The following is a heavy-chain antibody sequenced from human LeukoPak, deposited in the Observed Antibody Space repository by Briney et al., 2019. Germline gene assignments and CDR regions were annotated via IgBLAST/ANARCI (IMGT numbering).Heavy chain of an antibody. V-gene: IGHV1-18*01. Sequence: ASVKVSCKASGYTFTNYGISWVRQAPGQGLEWMGWISAYTGDTIYSKKFQGRVTMTTDTSTSTAYMELRSLRSDDTAVYYCARDFPVLRYFDWLPYNWFDPWGQGTLVTVSS. CDR1: GYTFTNYG. J-gene: IGHJ5*02. CDR3: ARDFPVLRYFDWLPYNWFDP. D-gene: IGHD3-9*01. CDR2: ISAYTGDT.